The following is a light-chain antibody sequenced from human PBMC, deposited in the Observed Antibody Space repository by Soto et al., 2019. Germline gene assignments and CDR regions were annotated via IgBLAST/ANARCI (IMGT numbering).Light chain of an antibody. CDR3: ASYTSDTSRL. CDR1: SYDVGRYSY. J-gene: IGLJ1*01. V-gene: IGLV2-14*01. Sequence: QSALTQPPSASGSPGQSITISCTGSSYDVGRYSYVSWYQQHPGKTPKLIIYEVRLRPSGISDRFSGSKSGNTASLTISGLQAEDEADYYCASYTSDTSRLFGTGTKVTV. CDR2: EVR.